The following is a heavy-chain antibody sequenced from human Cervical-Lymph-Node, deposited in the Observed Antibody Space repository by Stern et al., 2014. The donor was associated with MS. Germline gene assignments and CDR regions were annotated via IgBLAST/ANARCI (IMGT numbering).Heavy chain of an antibody. V-gene: IGHV3-33*01. CDR1: GFTFSNYG. D-gene: IGHD1/OR15-1a*01. CDR3: ARDPLPYNWNNRNWFDP. J-gene: IGHJ5*02. CDR2: IWYDGSKE. Sequence: QVQLVESGGGVVQPGRSLRLSCGAFGFTFSNYGMHWVRQAPGKGLEWVAVIWYDGSKEYYTDSVKGRFTITRDNSNNTLYLQMSSLRAEDTAVYYCARDPLPYNWNNRNWFDPWGQGTLVTVSS.